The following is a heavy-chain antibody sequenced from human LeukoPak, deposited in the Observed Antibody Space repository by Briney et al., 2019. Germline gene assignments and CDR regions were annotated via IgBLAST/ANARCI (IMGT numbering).Heavy chain of an antibody. D-gene: IGHD3-22*01. CDR3: ARGAPYYYDSSGYYYYFDY. Sequence: PSETLSLTCAVYGGSFSGYYWSWIRQPPGKGLEWIGEINHSGSTNYNPSLKSRVTISVDTSKNQFSLKLSSVTAADTAVYYCARGAPYYYDSSGYYYYFDYWGQGTLVTVSS. J-gene: IGHJ4*02. CDR2: INHSGST. CDR1: GGSFSGYY. V-gene: IGHV4-34*01.